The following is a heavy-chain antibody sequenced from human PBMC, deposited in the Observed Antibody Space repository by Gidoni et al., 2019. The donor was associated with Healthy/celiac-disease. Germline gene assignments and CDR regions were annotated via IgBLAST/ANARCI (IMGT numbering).Heavy chain of an antibody. CDR3: AKDTYDYVTGVDY. CDR2: ISWNSGSI. CDR1: GFTFDDYA. D-gene: IGHD3-16*01. V-gene: IGHV3-9*01. J-gene: IGHJ4*02. Sequence: EVQLVESGGGLVQPGRSLRLSCAASGFTFDDYAMHWVRQAPGKGLEWVSGISWNSGSIGYADSVKGRFTISRDNAKNSLYLQMNSLRAEDTALYYCAKDTYDYVTGVDYWGQGTLVTVSS.